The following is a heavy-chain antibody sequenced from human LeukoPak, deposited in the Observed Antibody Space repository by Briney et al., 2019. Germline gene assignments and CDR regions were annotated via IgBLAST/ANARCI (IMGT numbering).Heavy chain of an antibody. J-gene: IGHJ4*01. V-gene: IGHV3-7*01. D-gene: IGHD6-13*01. CDR1: GFTFSDYW. CDR2: IRQDGGEK. Sequence: GGSLRLSCAVSGFTFSDYWMNWVRQAPRKGLERVASIRQDGGEKSYVDSVKGRFTISIDNTKNSLYLQMSSLRAEDTAVYYCARDGTAPGLYFDLWGQGTLVTVSS. CDR3: ARDGTAPGLYFDL.